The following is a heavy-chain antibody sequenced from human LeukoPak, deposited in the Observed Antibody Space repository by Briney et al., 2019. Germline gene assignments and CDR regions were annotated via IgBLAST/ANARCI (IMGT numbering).Heavy chain of an antibody. CDR1: GGSFSGYY. J-gene: IGHJ4*02. CDR2: INHSGST. V-gene: IGHV4-34*01. CDR3: AREPESGYTIDY. D-gene: IGHD3-3*01. Sequence: PSETLSLTCAVYGGSFSGYYWSWIRQPPGKGLEWIGEINHSGSTNYNPSLKSRVTISVDTSKNQFSLKLSSVTAADTAVYYCAREPESGYTIDYWGQGTLVTVSS.